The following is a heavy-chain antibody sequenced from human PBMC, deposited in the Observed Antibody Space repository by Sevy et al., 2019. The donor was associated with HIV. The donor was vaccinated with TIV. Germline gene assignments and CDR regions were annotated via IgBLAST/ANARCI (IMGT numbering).Heavy chain of an antibody. V-gene: IGHV4-31*03. CDR3: ARISGLGYCSRGSCPRWNYYYYMDV. D-gene: IGHD2-15*01. CDR2: IYYSGST. Sequence: SETLSLTCTVSGGSISSGGYYWSWIRQHPGKGLEWIGYIYYSGSTYYNPSLKSRVTISVDTSKNQFSLQLSSVTAAYTAVYYCARISGLGYCSRGSCPRWNYYYYMDVWGKGTTVTVSS. J-gene: IGHJ6*03. CDR1: GGSISSGGYY.